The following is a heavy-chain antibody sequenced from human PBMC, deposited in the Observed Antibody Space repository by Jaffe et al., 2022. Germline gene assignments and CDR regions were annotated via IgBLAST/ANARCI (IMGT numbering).Heavy chain of an antibody. V-gene: IGHV4-59*01. J-gene: IGHJ5*02. D-gene: IGHD3-9*01. CDR2: IYYSGST. CDR1: GGSISSYY. Sequence: QVQLQESGPGLVKPSETLSLTCTVSGGSISSYYWSWIRQPPGKGLEWIGYIYYSGSTNYNPSLKSRVTISVDTSKNQFSLKLSSVTAADTAVYYCARVVPSYDILTGYYQNWFDPWGQGTLVTVSS. CDR3: ARVVPSYDILTGYYQNWFDP.